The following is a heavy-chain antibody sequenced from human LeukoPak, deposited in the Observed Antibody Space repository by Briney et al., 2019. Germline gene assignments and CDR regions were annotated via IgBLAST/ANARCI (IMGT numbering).Heavy chain of an antibody. V-gene: IGHV3-9*01. CDR1: GFTFDDSA. Sequence: GGSLRLSCAASGFTFDDSAMHWVRQAPGKGLEWVSGICWNSGSMGYADSVKGRFTISRDNSKKTVYLQMSSLTIEDTAVYYCAKEPGEGGSAFDYWGQGTLVTVYS. CDR2: ICWNSGSM. J-gene: IGHJ4*02. CDR3: AKEPGEGGSAFDY. D-gene: IGHD3-16*01.